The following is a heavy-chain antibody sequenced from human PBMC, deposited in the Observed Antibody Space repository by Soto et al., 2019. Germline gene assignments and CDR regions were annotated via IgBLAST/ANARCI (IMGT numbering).Heavy chain of an antibody. D-gene: IGHD3-16*01. CDR1: GYPFTDYA. J-gene: IGHJ4*02. CDR2: INPYNGDS. Sequence: QVQLEQSGAEVKKPGASVKVSCKTSGYPFTDYALTWVRQAPGQGLEWMGWINPYNGDSNYARTYQGRVTMTTDTSTTTAYMEVRGLRSDDTAVYYCAGSVLIFGGPRRLDYWGQGTLVTVSS. V-gene: IGHV1-18*04. CDR3: AGSVLIFGGPRRLDY.